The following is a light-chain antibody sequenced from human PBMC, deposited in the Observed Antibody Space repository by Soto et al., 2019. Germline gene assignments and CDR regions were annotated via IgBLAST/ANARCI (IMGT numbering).Light chain of an antibody. Sequence: IMLTQSPRSLSLSHGEKATLSCKTSQSRGSNFLAWYQHKPGQAPRLLIYASSNRATGIPDRFSGSASGTDFTLTINRLEPEDFAVYYCQLYGISPHFGQGTRLAI. CDR1: QSRGSNF. J-gene: IGKJ5*01. CDR3: QLYGISPH. V-gene: IGKV3-20*01. CDR2: ASS.